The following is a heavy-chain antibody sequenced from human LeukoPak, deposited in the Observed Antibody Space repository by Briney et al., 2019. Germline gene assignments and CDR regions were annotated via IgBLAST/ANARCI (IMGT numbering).Heavy chain of an antibody. D-gene: IGHD5-12*01. Sequence: PSETLSLTCTVSGGSIFNSAYFWGWIRQPPGKGLEWIGNIYYTGSTHYNVSLESRVTMSLDRSRNQFSWKLSSGTAADTADYYCARVRDIALPGDRYMDVWGKGTTVTVPS. CDR3: ARVRDIALPGDRYMDV. J-gene: IGHJ6*03. CDR1: GGSIFNSAYF. V-gene: IGHV4-39*01. CDR2: IYYTGST.